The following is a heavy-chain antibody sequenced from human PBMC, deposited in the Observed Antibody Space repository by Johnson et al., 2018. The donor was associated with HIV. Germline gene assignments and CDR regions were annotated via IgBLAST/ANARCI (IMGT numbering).Heavy chain of an antibody. CDR2: INWNGGST. CDR3: TRARYSSSWYNGDAFDI. Sequence: VYLVESGGGVVRPGGSLRLSCAASGFTFDDYGMTWVRQAPGKGLEWVSGINWNGGSTGYADSVKGRFTISRDNAKNTVYLQMNSLRAEDTALYYCTRARYSSSWYNGDAFDIWGQGTMVTVSS. CDR1: GFTFDDYG. V-gene: IGHV3-20*04. D-gene: IGHD6-13*01. J-gene: IGHJ3*02.